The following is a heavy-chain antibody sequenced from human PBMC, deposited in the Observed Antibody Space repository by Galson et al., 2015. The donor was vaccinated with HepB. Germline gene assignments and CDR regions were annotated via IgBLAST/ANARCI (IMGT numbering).Heavy chain of an antibody. CDR3: AKGGLPGDLNDAFDI. Sequence: SVKVSCKASGYTFNRYGISWVRQAPGQGLEWMGWIRTYNGDTNYAQKLQGRVTMTTDTSKSTAYMELRSLRSDDTAVYYCAKGGLPGDLNDAFDIWGQGTMVTFSS. D-gene: IGHD2-21*02. CDR2: IRTYNGDT. V-gene: IGHV1-18*01. CDR1: GYTFNRYG. J-gene: IGHJ3*02.